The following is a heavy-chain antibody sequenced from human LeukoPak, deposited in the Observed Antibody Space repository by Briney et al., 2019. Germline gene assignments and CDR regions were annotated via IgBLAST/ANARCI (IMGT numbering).Heavy chain of an antibody. CDR2: ISYDGSNK. Sequence: PGGSLRLSCAPSVFTFSSYAMHWVRQAPGKGLEWVAVISYDGSNKYYAHSVKGRFTISRDNSKTTLYLQMNSLRSEHTAVYYCAKVKAGFYYYYGMDVWGQGTTVTVSS. J-gene: IGHJ6*02. V-gene: IGHV3-30*04. D-gene: IGHD1-14*01. CDR3: AKVKAGFYYYYGMDV. CDR1: VFTFSSYA.